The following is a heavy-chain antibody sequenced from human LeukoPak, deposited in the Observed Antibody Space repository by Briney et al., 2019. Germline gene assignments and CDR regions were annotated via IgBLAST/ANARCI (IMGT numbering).Heavy chain of an antibody. CDR2: ISYDGSNK. Sequence: PGGSLRLSCAASGFTFSSYAMHWVRQAPGKGLEWVAVISYDGSNKYYADSVKGRFTISRDNSKNTLYLQMNSLRAEDTAVYYCARDPAGDYYYYGMDVWGQGTTVTVSS. CDR1: GFTFSSYA. V-gene: IGHV3-30*04. CDR3: ARDPAGDYYYYGMDV. D-gene: IGHD3-10*01. J-gene: IGHJ6*02.